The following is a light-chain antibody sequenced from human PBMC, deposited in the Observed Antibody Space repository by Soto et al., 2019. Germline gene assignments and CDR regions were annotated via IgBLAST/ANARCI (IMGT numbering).Light chain of an antibody. V-gene: IGKV3-15*01. CDR3: QQYGSSPS. Sequence: EIVLTQSPATLSLSPGERATLSCRASQSVGTNLAWYQQKPRQAPRLLIYAASTRATGLPARFSGSGSGTEFTLTISSLQSEDSAVYYCQQYGSSPSFGGGTKV. CDR2: AAS. J-gene: IGKJ4*01. CDR1: QSVGTN.